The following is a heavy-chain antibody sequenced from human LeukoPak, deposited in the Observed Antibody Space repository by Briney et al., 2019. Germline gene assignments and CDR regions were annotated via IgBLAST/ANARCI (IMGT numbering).Heavy chain of an antibody. V-gene: IGHV3-21*01. CDR3: AKAGGDYDDYYYYYMDV. CDR1: GFTFSSYS. D-gene: IGHD4-17*01. J-gene: IGHJ6*03. CDR2: ISSSSSYI. Sequence: GGSLRLSCAASGFTFSSYSMNWVRQAPGKGLEWVSSISSSSSYIYYADSVKGRFTISRDNAKNSLYLQMNSLRAEDTAVYYCAKAGGDYDDYYYYYMDVWGKGTTVTVSS.